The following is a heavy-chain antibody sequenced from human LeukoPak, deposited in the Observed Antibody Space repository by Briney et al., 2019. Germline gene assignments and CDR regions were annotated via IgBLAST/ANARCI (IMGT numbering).Heavy chain of an antibody. Sequence: SETLSLTCTVSGDSMSNSNSYWAWNRQPPGTGLEWIGSIYYDGKTYYSPSLRSRVTVSADTSKSQFSLKLSSVTAADTAVYYCAREDTAMETDSNAFDIWGQGTMVTVSS. D-gene: IGHD5-18*01. J-gene: IGHJ3*02. CDR1: GDSMSNSNSY. CDR3: AREDTAMETDSNAFDI. CDR2: IYYDGKT. V-gene: IGHV4-39*02.